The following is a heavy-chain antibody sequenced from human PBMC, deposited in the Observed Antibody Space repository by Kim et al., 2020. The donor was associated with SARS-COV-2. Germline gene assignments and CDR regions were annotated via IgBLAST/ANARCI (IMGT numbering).Heavy chain of an antibody. CDR3: ARDFDLLNPSVGYFDS. CDR1: GFTFSNHS. D-gene: IGHD3-9*01. Sequence: GGSLRLSCAASGFTFSNHSMHWVRQAPGKGLDWVSVISFDGSTKYFTDSVKGRFTISRDASKNTLFLQMNSLRAEDTAMYFCARDFDLLNPSVGYFDS. CDR2: ISFDGSTK. V-gene: IGHV3-30*03. J-gene: IGHJ4*01.